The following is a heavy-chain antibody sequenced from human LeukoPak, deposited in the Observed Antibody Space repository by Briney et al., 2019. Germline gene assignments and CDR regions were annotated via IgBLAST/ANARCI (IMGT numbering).Heavy chain of an antibody. CDR3: AKDFLDSSWRIGVYYFDY. CDR1: GFTFSSYA. Sequence: GGSLRLSCAASGFTFSSYAMSWVRQAPGKGLEWVSAISGSGGSTYYADSVKGRFTISRDNSKNTLYLQMNSLRAEDTAVYYCAKDFLDSSWRIGVYYFDYWGQGTLVTVSS. D-gene: IGHD6-13*01. J-gene: IGHJ4*02. V-gene: IGHV3-23*01. CDR2: ISGSGGST.